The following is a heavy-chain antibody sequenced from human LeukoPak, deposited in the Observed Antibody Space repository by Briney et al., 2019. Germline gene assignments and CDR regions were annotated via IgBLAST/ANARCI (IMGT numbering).Heavy chain of an antibody. J-gene: IGHJ4*02. CDR1: GFTFRYYA. Sequence: PGGSLRLSRAASGFTFRYYAMHWVRQAPGKGLEWVSTISDNSGSTYYPDSVKGRFTISRDDSKNTLYLQMKSLRAEDTAVYYCAKGTATVTSRFFDYWGQGTLVTVSS. D-gene: IGHD2-21*02. CDR3: AKGTATVTSRFFDY. CDR2: ISDNSGST. V-gene: IGHV3-23*01.